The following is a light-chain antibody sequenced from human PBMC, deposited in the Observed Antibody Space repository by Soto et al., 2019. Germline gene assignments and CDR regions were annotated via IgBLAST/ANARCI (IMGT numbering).Light chain of an antibody. CDR3: QSYDSSLSGYV. V-gene: IGLV2-14*03. J-gene: IGLJ1*01. CDR1: SSDVGYYDH. CDR2: EVS. Sequence: QSVLTQPASVSGSPGQSITISCTGISSDVGYYDHVSWYQQHPGKAPQLIIYEVSNRPSGVSYRFSGSRSGNTASLTVSGLQAEDEGDYYCQSYDSSLSGYVFGTGTKLTVL.